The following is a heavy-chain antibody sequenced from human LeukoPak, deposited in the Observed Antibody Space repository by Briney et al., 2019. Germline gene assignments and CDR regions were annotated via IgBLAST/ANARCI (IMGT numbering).Heavy chain of an antibody. CDR3: ARAVLLQQWLFPSFDY. D-gene: IGHD6-19*01. V-gene: IGHV3-21*01. Sequence: PGGSLRLSCAAPGFTFSSYSMNWVRQAPGKGLEWVSSISSSSSYIYYADSVKGRFTISRDNAKNSLYLQMNSLRAEDTAVYYCARAVLLQQWLFPSFDYWGQGTLVTVSS. CDR2: ISSSSSYI. CDR1: GFTFSSYS. J-gene: IGHJ4*02.